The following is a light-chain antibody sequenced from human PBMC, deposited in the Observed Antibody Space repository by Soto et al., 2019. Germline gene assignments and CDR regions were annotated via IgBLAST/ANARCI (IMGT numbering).Light chain of an antibody. V-gene: IGKV3-20*01. Sequence: EILLTQSPDTLSLSPGEIATLSCSAAQSVVTRLAWYQHKTGQAPRLLISGASSRATGIPDRFTGSGSETSFTLTISRLEPEDFALYYCQHYQSGHPITFGQGTRLEIK. CDR2: GAS. J-gene: IGKJ5*01. CDR1: QSVVTR. CDR3: QHYQSGHPIT.